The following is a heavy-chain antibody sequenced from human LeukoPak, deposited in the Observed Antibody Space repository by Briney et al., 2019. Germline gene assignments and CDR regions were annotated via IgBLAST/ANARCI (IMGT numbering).Heavy chain of an antibody. V-gene: IGHV1-24*01. CDR3: ATLPRGHLFDS. D-gene: IGHD3-10*01. J-gene: IGHJ4*02. CDR2: FVPEDGET. CDR1: GDTLTELS. Sequence: ASVKVSCKLSGDTLTELSMHWVRQSPGKGLEWMGGFVPEDGETIYAQRFQGRVTMTEDTSTDTAYMELSSLRSDDTAVYFCATLPRGHLFDSWGQGTLVTVSS.